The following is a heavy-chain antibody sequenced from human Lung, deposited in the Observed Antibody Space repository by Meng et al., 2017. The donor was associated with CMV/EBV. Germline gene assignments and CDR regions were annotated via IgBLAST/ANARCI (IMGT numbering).Heavy chain of an antibody. CDR3: ASEEGYGSGSYFGDY. V-gene: IGHV3-33*01. CDR1: GFTFSNYG. CDR2: IWYDGSKK. D-gene: IGHD3-10*01. J-gene: IGHJ4*02. Sequence: YGFTFSNYGMHWVCQVPGKGLEWVAMIWYDGSKKFYADSVKGRFTISRDNSKNTLYLQMNNLSVEDMAVYYCASEEGYGSGSYFGDYWSQGTLVTVSS.